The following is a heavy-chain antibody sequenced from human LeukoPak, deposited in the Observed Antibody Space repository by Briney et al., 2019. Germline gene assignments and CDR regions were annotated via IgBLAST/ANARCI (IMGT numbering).Heavy chain of an antibody. CDR2: IYHSGST. V-gene: IGHV4-30-2*03. J-gene: IGHJ4*02. D-gene: IGHD6-13*01. CDR1: GGSISSGGYY. CDR3: ARMRGYSSSPFDY. Sequence: SQTLSLTCTVSGGSISSGGYYWSWIRQHPGKGLEWIGSIYHSGSTYYNPSLKSRVTISVDTSKNQFSLKLSSVTAADTAVNYCARMRGYSSSPFDYWGQGTLVTVSS.